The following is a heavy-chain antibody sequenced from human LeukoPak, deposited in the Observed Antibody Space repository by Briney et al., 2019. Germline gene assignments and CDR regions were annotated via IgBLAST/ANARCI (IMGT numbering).Heavy chain of an antibody. CDR3: ARLTASLNYDYVWGSYRYDAFDI. CDR1: GYSFTSYW. D-gene: IGHD3-16*02. CDR2: IYPGDSDT. V-gene: IGHV5-51*01. J-gene: IGHJ3*02. Sequence: GESLKISCKGSGYSFTSYWIGWVRQMPGKGLEWMGIIYPGDSDTRYSPSFQGQVTISADKSISTAYLQWSSLKASDTAMYYCARLTASLNYDYVWGSYRYDAFDIWGQGAMVTVSS.